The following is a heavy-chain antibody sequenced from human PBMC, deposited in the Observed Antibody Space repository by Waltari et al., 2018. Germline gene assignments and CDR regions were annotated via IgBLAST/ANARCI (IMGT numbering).Heavy chain of an antibody. CDR3: TKDMDGATAMAPRLDF. V-gene: IGHV3-9*01. CDR1: GFLFAVYG. Sequence: VHLVESGGGLVRPGRSLRLSCAASGFLFAVYGVDWVRQAPGKGLEWVAGINWNSGTIHYADSVKGRFTISRDNAENSLYLQMNSLTTEDTAVYYCTKDMDGATAMAPRLDFWGQGTLVTVSS. D-gene: IGHD5-18*01. J-gene: IGHJ4*02. CDR2: INWNSGTI.